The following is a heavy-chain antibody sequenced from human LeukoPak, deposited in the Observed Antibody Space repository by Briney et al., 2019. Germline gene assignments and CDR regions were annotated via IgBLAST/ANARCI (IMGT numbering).Heavy chain of an antibody. J-gene: IGHJ4*02. Sequence: ASVKVSCKASGYTFTSYDINWVRQATGQGLEWMGWMNPNSGNTGYAQKFQGRVTITRNTSISTAYMELSSLRSEDTAVYYCARGPVFWSGYPPGLYYFDYWGQGTLVTVSS. D-gene: IGHD3-3*01. V-gene: IGHV1-8*03. CDR1: GYTFTSYD. CDR2: MNPNSGNT. CDR3: ARGPVFWSGYPPGLYYFDY.